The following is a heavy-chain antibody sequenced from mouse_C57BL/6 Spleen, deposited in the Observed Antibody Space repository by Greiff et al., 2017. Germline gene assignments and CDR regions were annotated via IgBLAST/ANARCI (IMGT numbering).Heavy chain of an antibody. CDR1: GFTFSDYG. Sequence: EVMLVESGGGLVKPGGSLKLSCAASGFTFSDYGMHWVRQAPEKGLEWVAYISSGSSTIYYADTVKGRVTISRDNAKNTLFLQMTSLRSEDTAMYYCARERVRYAMDYWGQGTSVTVSS. CDR3: ARERVRYAMDY. V-gene: IGHV5-17*01. CDR2: ISSGSSTI. J-gene: IGHJ4*01.